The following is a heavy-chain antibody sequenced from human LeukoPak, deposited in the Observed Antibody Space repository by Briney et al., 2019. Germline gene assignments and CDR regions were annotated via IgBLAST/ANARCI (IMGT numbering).Heavy chain of an antibody. Sequence: GGSLRLSCAASGFTFSRYEMNWVRQAPGKGLEWVSYIGISGSPIYYADSVKGRFTISRDNAKNSLFLQMISLRAEDTAVYYCATETIGRHYDYWGQGTLLTVSS. V-gene: IGHV3-48*03. J-gene: IGHJ4*02. CDR3: ATETIGRHYDY. CDR1: GFTFSRYE. D-gene: IGHD1-14*01. CDR2: IGISGSPI.